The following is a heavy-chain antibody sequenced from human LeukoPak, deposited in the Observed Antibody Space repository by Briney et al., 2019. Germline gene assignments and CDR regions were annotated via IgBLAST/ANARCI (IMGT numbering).Heavy chain of an antibody. Sequence: GGSLRLSCATSGFTFSSYAMSWVRQAPGKGLEWVALISFDGSNKYYADSVKGRFTISRDNSKNTLHLQMNSLRPEDTAIYYCARDPILVRGYFDYWGQGTLVTVSS. V-gene: IGHV3-30-3*01. CDR2: ISFDGSNK. J-gene: IGHJ4*02. CDR3: ARDPILVRGYFDY. CDR1: GFTFSSYA. D-gene: IGHD3-10*01.